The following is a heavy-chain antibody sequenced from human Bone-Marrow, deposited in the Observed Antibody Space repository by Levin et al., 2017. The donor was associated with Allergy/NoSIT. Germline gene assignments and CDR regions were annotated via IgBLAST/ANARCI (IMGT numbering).Heavy chain of an antibody. Sequence: AGGSLRLSCAASGFTFSSYAMHWVRQAPGKGLEWVAVVSYDGSNKYYADSVEGRFTISRDKSKNTLYLQMNSLRAEDTAVYYCARDGGYCSGGSCRGGGDAFDIWGQGTMVTVSS. CDR2: VSYDGSNK. CDR3: ARDGGYCSGGSCRGGGDAFDI. D-gene: IGHD2-15*01. V-gene: IGHV3-30-3*01. J-gene: IGHJ3*02. CDR1: GFTFSSYA.